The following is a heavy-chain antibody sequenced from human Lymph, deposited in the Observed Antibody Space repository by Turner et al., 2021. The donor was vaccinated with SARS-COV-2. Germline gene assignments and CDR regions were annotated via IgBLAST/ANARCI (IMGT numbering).Heavy chain of an antibody. CDR3: ARVGPGGFDY. CDR2: INPSGDST. CDR1: GYTFTSYY. Sequence: QVQLVQSGAEVKKPGASVKVSCKASGYTFTSYYMHWVRQAPGQGLEWMGIINPSGDSTSYAQKFQGRVTMTRDTSTSTVYMELSSLRSEDKAVYYGARVGPGGFDYWGQGTPVTVSS. V-gene: IGHV1-46*01. J-gene: IGHJ4*02. D-gene: IGHD2-15*01.